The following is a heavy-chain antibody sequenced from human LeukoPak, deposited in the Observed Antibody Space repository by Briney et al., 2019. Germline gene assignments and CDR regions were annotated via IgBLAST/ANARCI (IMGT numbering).Heavy chain of an antibody. Sequence: PGGSLRLSCAASGFTFSNYAMTWVRQAPEKGLEWASAISAGSGSTYYADSVKGRFTISRDNSRNTLYLQMNSLRAEDTALYYCAKPLRDDFWIAYGYWGQGTLVTVSS. CDR2: ISAGSGST. D-gene: IGHD3-3*01. CDR3: AKPLRDDFWIAYGY. J-gene: IGHJ4*02. V-gene: IGHV3-23*01. CDR1: GFTFSNYA.